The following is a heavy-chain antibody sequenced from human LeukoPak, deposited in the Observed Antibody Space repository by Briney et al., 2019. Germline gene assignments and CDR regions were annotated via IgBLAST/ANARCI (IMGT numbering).Heavy chain of an antibody. V-gene: IGHV1-2*02. J-gene: IGHJ4*02. CDR3: ARDQLPTIVVVVAATPCPFDY. D-gene: IGHD2-15*01. CDR1: GYTFTGYY. CDR2: INPNSGGT. Sequence: ASVKVSCKASGYTFTGYYMHWVRQAPGQGLEWMGWINPNSGGTNYAQKFQGRVTMTRDTSISTAYMELSRLRSDDTAVYYCARDQLPTIVVVVAATPCPFDYWGQGTLVTVSS.